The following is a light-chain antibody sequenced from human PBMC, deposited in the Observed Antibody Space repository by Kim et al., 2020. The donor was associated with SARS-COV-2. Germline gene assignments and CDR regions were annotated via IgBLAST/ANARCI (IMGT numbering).Light chain of an antibody. Sequence: QSALTQPASVSGSPGQSITISCTGTSSDVGSYNLVSCYQQHPGKAPKLMIYEVSKRPSGVSNRFSGSKSGNTASLTISGLQAEDEADYYCCSYAGSSTLVVFGGGTQLTVL. V-gene: IGLV2-23*02. J-gene: IGLJ2*01. CDR1: SSDVGSYNL. CDR3: CSYAGSSTLVV. CDR2: EVS.